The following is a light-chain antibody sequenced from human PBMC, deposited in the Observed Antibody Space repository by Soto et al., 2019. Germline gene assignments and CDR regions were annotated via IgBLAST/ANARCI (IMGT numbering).Light chain of an antibody. Sequence: QSALTQPASVSGSPGQSITISCTGTSSDVGGYNYVSWYQQHPGKAPKLMIYDVSNRPSGVSNRFSGSKSGNTASLTISGLQADDEAEYHCSSYANICLRVFGGGTKLTVL. V-gene: IGLV2-14*03. CDR1: SSDVGGYNY. CDR2: DVS. CDR3: SSYANICLRV. J-gene: IGLJ2*01.